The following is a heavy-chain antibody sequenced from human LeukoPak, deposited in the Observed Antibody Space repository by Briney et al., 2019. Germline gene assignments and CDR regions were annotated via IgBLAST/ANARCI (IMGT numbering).Heavy chain of an antibody. J-gene: IGHJ5*02. CDR1: GFTFSSYG. CDR3: AKGDPASDIVVVVAAGFDH. CDR2: ILYDGSNK. V-gene: IGHV3-30*02. D-gene: IGHD2-15*01. Sequence: GGSLRLSCAASGFTFSSYGMHWVRQAPGKWLEWVAFILYDGSNKYYAGSVKGRFTISRDNSKNTLYLQMNSLRAEDTAVYYCAKGDPASDIVVVVAAGFDHWRQGTLVTVSS.